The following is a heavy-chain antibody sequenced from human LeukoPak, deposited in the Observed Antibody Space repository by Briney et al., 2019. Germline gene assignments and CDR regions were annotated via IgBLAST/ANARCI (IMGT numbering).Heavy chain of an antibody. CDR3: ARVGLALDY. Sequence: GGSLRLSCAASGFTLSSYEMNWVRQAPGKGLEWVSYISSSGSTIYYADSVKGRFTISRDNAKNSLYLQMNSLRAEDTAVYYCARVGLALDYWGQGTLVTVSS. V-gene: IGHV3-48*03. D-gene: IGHD3/OR15-3a*01. CDR1: GFTLSSYE. CDR2: ISSSGSTI. J-gene: IGHJ4*02.